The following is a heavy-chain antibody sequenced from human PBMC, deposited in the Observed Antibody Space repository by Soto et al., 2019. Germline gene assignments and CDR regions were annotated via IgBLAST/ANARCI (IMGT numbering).Heavy chain of an antibody. Sequence: QGQLVQSGAEVKKPGSSLKVSCKASGGTFSSFAISWVRQAPGQGLEWMGGIIPIFGTTNYAQKFQGRVTITADESTSTAYMEVTTLRSEDTAVYYCARDRDHTYDYWGQGTLVTVSS. CDR3: ARDRDHTYDY. CDR2: IIPIFGTT. J-gene: IGHJ4*02. CDR1: GGTFSSFA. V-gene: IGHV1-69*01.